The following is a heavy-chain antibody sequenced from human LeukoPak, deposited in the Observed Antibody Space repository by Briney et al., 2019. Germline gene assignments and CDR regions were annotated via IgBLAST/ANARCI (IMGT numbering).Heavy chain of an antibody. CDR2: ISGSGGST. J-gene: IGHJ4*02. D-gene: IGHD2-15*01. CDR3: ARDGPSTVVVVRGPFDY. Sequence: PGGSLRLSCAASGFTFSSYAMSWVRQAPGKGLEWVSAISGSGGSTYYADSVKGRFTISRDNSKNTLYLQMNSLRAEDTAVYYCARDGPSTVVVVRGPFDYWGQGTLVTVSS. CDR1: GFTFSSYA. V-gene: IGHV3-23*01.